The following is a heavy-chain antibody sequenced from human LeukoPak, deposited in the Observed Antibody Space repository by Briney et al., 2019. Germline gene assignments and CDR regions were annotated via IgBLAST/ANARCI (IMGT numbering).Heavy chain of an antibody. V-gene: IGHV4-30-2*01. CDR2: IYHSGST. J-gene: IGHJ4*02. CDR1: GGSISSGGYY. Sequence: SETLSLTCTVSGGSISSGGYYWSWIRQPPGKGLEWIGYIYHSGSTYYNPSLKSRVTISVDRSKNQFSLKLSSVTAADTAVYYCARGPPQGPVDYWGQGTLVTVSS. CDR3: ARGPPQGPVDY.